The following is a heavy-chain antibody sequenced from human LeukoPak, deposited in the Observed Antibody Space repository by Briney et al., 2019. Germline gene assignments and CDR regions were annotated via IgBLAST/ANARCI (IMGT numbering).Heavy chain of an antibody. V-gene: IGHV3-30*18. CDR3: AKDFYSYGVYYFDY. D-gene: IGHD5-18*01. CDR1: GFTFSSYG. Sequence: GGSLRLSCAASGFTFSSYGMHWVRQAPGKGLEWVAVISYDGSNKYYADSVKGRFTISRDNSKNTLYLQMNSLRAEDTAVYYCAKDFYSYGVYYFDYWGQGTLVTVSS. J-gene: IGHJ4*02. CDR2: ISYDGSNK.